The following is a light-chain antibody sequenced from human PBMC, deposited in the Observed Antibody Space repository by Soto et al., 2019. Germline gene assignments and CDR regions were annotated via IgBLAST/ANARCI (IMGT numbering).Light chain of an antibody. CDR1: QSVGSN. CDR3: QQYGYSFWT. Sequence: EIVLTQSPGTLSLSPGERATLSCRASQSVGSNLAWFQQKPGQAPRLLIYSASSRATGIPDRFSGSGSGADYTLTISSLEPEDSAMYYCQQYGYSFWTFGQGTKVDIK. CDR2: SAS. V-gene: IGKV3-20*01. J-gene: IGKJ1*01.